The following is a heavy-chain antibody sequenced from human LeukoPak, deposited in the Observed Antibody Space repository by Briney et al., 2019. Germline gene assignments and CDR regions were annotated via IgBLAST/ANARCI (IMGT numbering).Heavy chain of an antibody. CDR1: GFTFTSSA. Sequence: TSVKVSSKASGFTFTSSAVQWVRQARGQRLEWIGWIVVGSGNTNYAQKFQERVTITRDMSTSTAYMELSSLRSEDTAVYYCAADPYYYYGMDVWGKGTTVTVSS. CDR3: AADPYYYYGMDV. CDR2: IVVGSGNT. J-gene: IGHJ6*04. V-gene: IGHV1-58*01.